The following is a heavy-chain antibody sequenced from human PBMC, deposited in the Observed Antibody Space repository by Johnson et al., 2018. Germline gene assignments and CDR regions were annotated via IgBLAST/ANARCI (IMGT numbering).Heavy chain of an antibody. Sequence: VQLQESGGGLVQPGGSLRLSCAASGFTFSSYSMNWVRQAPGKGLEWVSSISSSSSYIYYTDSVKGRFTISRDNAKNSLYLQMNSLRAEDTAVYYCARVSSRFYGMDVWGQGTTVTVSS. V-gene: IGHV3-21*01. CDR2: ISSSSSYI. J-gene: IGHJ6*02. CDR3: ARVSSRFYGMDV. D-gene: IGHD6-13*01. CDR1: GFTFSSYS.